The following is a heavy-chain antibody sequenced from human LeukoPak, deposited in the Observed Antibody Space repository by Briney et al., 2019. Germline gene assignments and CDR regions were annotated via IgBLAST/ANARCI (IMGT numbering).Heavy chain of an antibody. CDR3: ARISDHNWYFDL. CDR2: MNPSSGYT. V-gene: IGHV1-8*01. D-gene: IGHD1-14*01. J-gene: IGHJ2*01. Sequence: ASVRVSCKASGYPFTTYDINWVRRATGQGLEWMGWMNPSSGYTGYSQKFQGGVTMTRNTSITTAYMKLSSLRSEDTAVYYCARISDHNWYFDLWGRGTLVTVSS. CDR1: GYPFTTYD.